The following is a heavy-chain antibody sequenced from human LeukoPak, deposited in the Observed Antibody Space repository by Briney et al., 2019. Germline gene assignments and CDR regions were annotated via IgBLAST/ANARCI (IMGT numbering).Heavy chain of an antibody. Sequence: GGSLRLSCAASGFTVSNNYMSWVRQAPGKGLEWVSIIYSGGSTYYADSVKGRFTISRDNSKNTLYLQMNSLRAEDTAIYYCARPFGGSYYFDHWGQGTLVTVSS. CDR3: ARPFGGSYYFDH. V-gene: IGHV3-53*01. D-gene: IGHD4-23*01. J-gene: IGHJ4*02. CDR2: IYSGGST. CDR1: GFTVSNNY.